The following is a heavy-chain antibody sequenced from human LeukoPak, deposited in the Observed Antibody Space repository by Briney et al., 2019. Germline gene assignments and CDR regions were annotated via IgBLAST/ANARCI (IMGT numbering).Heavy chain of an antibody. CDR3: AKDGGITMVRGVLDY. V-gene: IGHV3-9*01. J-gene: IGHJ4*02. Sequence: GGSLRLSCAASGFTFDDYAMHWVRQAPGKGLEWVSGISWNSGSIGYADSVKGRFTICRDNAKNSLYLQMNSLRAEDTALYYCAKDGGITMVRGVLDYWGQGTLVTVSS. CDR1: GFTFDDYA. D-gene: IGHD3-10*01. CDR2: ISWNSGSI.